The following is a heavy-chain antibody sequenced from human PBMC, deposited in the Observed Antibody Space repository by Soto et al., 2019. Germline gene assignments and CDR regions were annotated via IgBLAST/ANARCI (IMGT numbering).Heavy chain of an antibody. J-gene: IGHJ3*02. CDR3: AKATATSGGAFEI. CDR1: GFICSSYD. CDR2: ILVGGST. Sequence: DVQMLESGGGLAQPGGSLRLSCAVSGFICSSYDMSWVRQAPGKGLEWVSTILVGGSTHYEDAVKGRFTISRATSKNTVYLQMNSLTAGDTAVYYCAKATATSGGAFEIYGQGTMVTVSS. V-gene: IGHV3-23*01. D-gene: IGHD1-1*01.